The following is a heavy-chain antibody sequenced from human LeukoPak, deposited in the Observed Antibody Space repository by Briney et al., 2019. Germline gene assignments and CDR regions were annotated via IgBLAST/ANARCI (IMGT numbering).Heavy chain of an antibody. CDR1: GGSISSSSYY. Sequence: PSETLSLTCTVSGGSISSSSYYWGWIRQPPGKGLEWIGSVLYSGSTYYNPSLKSRVAISVDTSKNQFSLKLSSVTAADTAVYYCARVDTTMMNWGQGTLVTVSS. CDR3: ARVDTTMMN. D-gene: IGHD5-18*01. J-gene: IGHJ4*02. CDR2: VLYSGST. V-gene: IGHV4-39*01.